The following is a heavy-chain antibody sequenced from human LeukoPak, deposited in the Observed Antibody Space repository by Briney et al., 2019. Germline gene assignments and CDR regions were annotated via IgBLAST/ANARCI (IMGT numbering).Heavy chain of an antibody. V-gene: IGHV3-30*02. CDR3: AKDLHSGLDGIGY. J-gene: IGHJ4*02. Sequence: GGSLRLSCAASGFTFSSYGMHWVRQAPGKGLEWVAFIRYDGSNKYYADSVKGRFTISRDNSKNTLYLQMNSLRAEDAAVYYCAKDLHSGLDGIGYWGQGTLVTVSS. D-gene: IGHD5-12*01. CDR1: GFTFSSYG. CDR2: IRYDGSNK.